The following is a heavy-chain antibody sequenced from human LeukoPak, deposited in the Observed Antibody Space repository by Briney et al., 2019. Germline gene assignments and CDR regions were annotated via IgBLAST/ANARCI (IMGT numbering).Heavy chain of an antibody. V-gene: IGHV3-7*01. D-gene: IGHD3-22*01. Sequence: GGSLRLSCEVSGFSLRIYWMSWVRQAPGKGLEWVANIKQDGSEKYYEDSVKGRFTISRDNVKNSLYLQMNSLRAEDTAVYYRAREAHQDYSDFSGYPNFDYWGQGTPVTVSS. J-gene: IGHJ4*02. CDR2: IKQDGSEK. CDR3: AREAHQDYSDFSGYPNFDY. CDR1: GFSLRIYW.